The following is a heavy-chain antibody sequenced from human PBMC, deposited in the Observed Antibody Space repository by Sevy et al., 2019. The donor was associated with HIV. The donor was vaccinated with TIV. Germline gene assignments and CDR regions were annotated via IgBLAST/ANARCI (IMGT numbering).Heavy chain of an antibody. CDR3: ATMDPSPAYFDY. V-gene: IGHV3-48*01. J-gene: IGHJ4*02. CDR1: GFPFTSYS. CDR2: ITSTGDTI. Sequence: GALRLSCAASGFPFTSYSMNWVRQAPGKGLEWISYITSTGDTIFYADSVKGRFTISRDNAKNSLYLQMNSLRADDTAVYYCATMDPSPAYFDYWGQGTLVTVSS.